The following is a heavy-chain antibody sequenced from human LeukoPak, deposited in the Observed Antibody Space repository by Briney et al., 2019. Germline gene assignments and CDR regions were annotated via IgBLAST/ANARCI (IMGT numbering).Heavy chain of an antibody. J-gene: IGHJ4*02. D-gene: IGHD4-23*01. CDR1: GGTFSSYA. V-gene: IGHV1-69*13. CDR2: IIPIFGTA. Sequence: ASVKVSCKASGGTFSSYAISWVRQAPGQGLEWMGGIIPIFGTANYAQKFQGRVTITADESTSTAYMELSSLRSEDTAVYYCTRAGNSEGGFDYWGQGTLVTVSS. CDR3: TRAGNSEGGFDY.